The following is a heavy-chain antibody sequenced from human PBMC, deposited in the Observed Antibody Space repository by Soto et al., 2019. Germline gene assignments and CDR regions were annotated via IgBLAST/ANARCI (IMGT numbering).Heavy chain of an antibody. J-gene: IGHJ6*02. CDR1: GGSISSSNYH. V-gene: IGHV4-39*07. CDR2: MYYSGST. CDR3: ARVPDV. Sequence: PSETLSLTCTVSGGSISSSNYHWGWIRQPPGKGLEWIGSMYYSGSTYYNPSLKSRVTISVDRSKNQFSLKLSSVTAADTAVYYCARVPDVWGQGTTVTVSS.